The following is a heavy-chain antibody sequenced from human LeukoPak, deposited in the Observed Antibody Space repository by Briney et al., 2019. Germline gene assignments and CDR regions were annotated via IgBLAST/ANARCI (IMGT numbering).Heavy chain of an antibody. CDR1: GGTFSSYA. D-gene: IGHD1-26*01. Sequence: ASVKVSCKASGGTFSSYAISWVRQAPGQGLEWMGGIIPIFGTANYAQKFQGRVTITADESTSTAYMELSSLRSEDTAVYYCATDSGSYSDAFDIWGQGTMVTVSS. J-gene: IGHJ3*02. V-gene: IGHV1-69*13. CDR2: IIPIFGTA. CDR3: ATDSGSYSDAFDI.